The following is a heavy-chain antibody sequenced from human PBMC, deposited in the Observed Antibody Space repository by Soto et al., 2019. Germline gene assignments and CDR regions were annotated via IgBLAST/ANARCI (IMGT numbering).Heavy chain of an antibody. D-gene: IGHD3-22*01. CDR1: GETVSSNSVA. CDR3: ARAHYYDSSGYPLDY. Sequence: QTLSLTSAISGETVSSNSVARNRIRQSQSRGLEWLGRTYYRSKWYNDYAVSVKSRITINPDTSKNQFSLQLNSVTPEDTAVYYCARAHYYDSSGYPLDYWRQGNLVTVCS. CDR2: TYYRSKWYN. V-gene: IGHV6-1*01. J-gene: IGHJ4*02.